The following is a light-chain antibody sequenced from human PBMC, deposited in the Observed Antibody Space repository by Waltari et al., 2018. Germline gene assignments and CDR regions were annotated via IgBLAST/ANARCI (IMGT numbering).Light chain of an antibody. Sequence: DIQMTQSPSSLSASVGHRVTITCRESQGISSNLNWYQQKPGKAPKLLIYAASTLETGVPSRFSGSGSGTDFTVTISSLQPEDIATYYCQQHDNLPLTFGPGTKVEIK. J-gene: IGKJ3*01. V-gene: IGKV1-33*01. CDR3: QQHDNLPLT. CDR2: AAS. CDR1: QGISSN.